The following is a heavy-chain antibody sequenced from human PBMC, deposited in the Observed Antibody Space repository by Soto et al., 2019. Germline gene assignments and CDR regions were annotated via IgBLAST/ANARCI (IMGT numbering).Heavy chain of an antibody. CDR1: GFPFSDYA. J-gene: IGHJ4*02. Sequence: GSLRLSFAGSGFPFSDYALSWVRQAPGKVLECVSHISGSGGKTYYADSVNGRFIISRINSKNSLFFLLNSLRAEDTAVYYCAKGMYSDTSGYYYIVRGYLDSWCQGTLVTVSS. CDR3: AKGMYSDTSGYYYIVRGYLDS. CDR2: ISGSGGKT. D-gene: IGHD3-22*01. V-gene: IGHV3-23*01.